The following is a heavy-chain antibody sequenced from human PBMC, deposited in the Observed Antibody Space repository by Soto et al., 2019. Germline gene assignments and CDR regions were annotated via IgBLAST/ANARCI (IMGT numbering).Heavy chain of an antibody. CDR1: GGSFSGYY. J-gene: IGHJ6*03. Sequence: SETLSLTCAVYGGSFSGYYWSWIRQPPGKGLEWIGEINHSGSTNYNPSLKSRVTISVDTSKNQFSLKLSSVTAADTAVYYCARGSRSRPSYYYYYYMDVWGKGTTVTVSS. V-gene: IGHV4-34*01. CDR3: ARGSRSRPSYYYYYYMDV. CDR2: INHSGST.